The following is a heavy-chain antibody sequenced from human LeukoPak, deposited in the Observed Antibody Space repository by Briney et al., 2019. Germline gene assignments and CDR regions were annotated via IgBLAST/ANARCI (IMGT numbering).Heavy chain of an antibody. V-gene: IGHV3-48*01. Sequence: GGSLRLSCAASGFIFTSYSMNWVRQAPGKGLEWISYISSSSSTIYYADSVRGRFTISRDHAKNSLYLQMNSLRAEDTAVYYCARGFHRYNYDSGAYSVYWGQGTLVTVSS. CDR3: ARGFHRYNYDSGAYSVY. CDR1: GFIFTSYS. D-gene: IGHD3-22*01. J-gene: IGHJ4*02. CDR2: ISSSSSTI.